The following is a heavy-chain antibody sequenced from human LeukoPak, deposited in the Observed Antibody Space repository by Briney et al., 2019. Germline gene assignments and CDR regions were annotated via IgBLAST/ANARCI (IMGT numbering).Heavy chain of an antibody. J-gene: IGHJ4*02. V-gene: IGHV4-59*01. CDR3: ARSAPSGFIDY. CDR1: GGSISSYY. Sequence: SETLSLTCTVSGGSISSYYWSWIRQPPGKGLEWIGYIYYSGSTNYNPSLKSRVTISVDTSKNQFSLKLSSVTAADTAVYYCARSAPSGFIDYWGQGTLVTVSS. CDR2: IYYSGST. D-gene: IGHD3-10*01.